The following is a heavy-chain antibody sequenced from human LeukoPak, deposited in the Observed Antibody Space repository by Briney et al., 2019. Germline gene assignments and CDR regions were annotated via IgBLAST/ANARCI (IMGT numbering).Heavy chain of an antibody. CDR2: MYHRGSI. CDR3: ARGMTPTNWFDP. V-gene: IGHV4-38-2*02. D-gene: IGHD2-15*01. Sequence: SETLSLTCTVSDYSISSGNYWGWIRQPPGKGLEWIGSMYHRGSIYYNPSLKSRITISVDTSKNQFSLKLSSVTAADTAVYYCARGMTPTNWFDPWGQGTLVTVSS. CDR1: DYSISSGNY. J-gene: IGHJ5*02.